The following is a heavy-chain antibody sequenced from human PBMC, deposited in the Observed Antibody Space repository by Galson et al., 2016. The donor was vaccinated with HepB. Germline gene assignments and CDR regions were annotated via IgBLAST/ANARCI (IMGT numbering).Heavy chain of an antibody. Sequence: SLRLSCAASGFTFSSYAMTWVRQVPGKGLEWVSTISGNGGSTYYADSVKGRFTISRDNSKDTLYLQMNSLRAEDTAVYCCAKVFRCFDYWGQGTLVTVSS. CDR2: ISGNGGST. D-gene: IGHD3-3*01. J-gene: IGHJ4*02. V-gene: IGHV3-23*01. CDR1: GFTFSSYA. CDR3: AKVFRCFDY.